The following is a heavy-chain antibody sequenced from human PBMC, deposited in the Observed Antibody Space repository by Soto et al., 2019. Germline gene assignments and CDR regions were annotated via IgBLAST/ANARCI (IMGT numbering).Heavy chain of an antibody. CDR2: INSDGSST. Sequence: EVQLVESGGGLVQPGGSLRLSCAASGFTFSSYWMHWVRQAPGKGLVWVSRINSDGSSTSYADSVKGRFTISRDNAKNTLYLQMNSLRAEDTAVYYCARDDIEYCSSTSCYRRLSRHPPYGMDVWGQGTTVTVSS. CDR1: GFTFSSYW. CDR3: ARDDIEYCSSTSCYRRLSRHPPYGMDV. D-gene: IGHD2-2*01. J-gene: IGHJ6*02. V-gene: IGHV3-74*01.